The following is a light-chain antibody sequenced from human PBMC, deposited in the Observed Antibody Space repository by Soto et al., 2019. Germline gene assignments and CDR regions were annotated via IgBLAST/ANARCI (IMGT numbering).Light chain of an antibody. Sequence: QSALTQPASVSGSPGQSITISCTGTSSDVGGNYVSWYVSWYQQHPGKVPKLIIYDDDDRPSGVSNRFSGSKSGSKASLTISGLQGEDEADYYCSSYANSRTVIFGGGTKLTVL. CDR1: SSDVGGNYVSWY. CDR2: DDD. V-gene: IGLV2-14*03. CDR3: SSYANSRTVI. J-gene: IGLJ2*01.